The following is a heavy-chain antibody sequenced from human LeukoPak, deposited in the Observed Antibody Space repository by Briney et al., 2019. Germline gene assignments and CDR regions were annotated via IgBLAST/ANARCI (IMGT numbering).Heavy chain of an antibody. D-gene: IGHD3-16*02. Sequence: GRTLRLSCAASGFTLSTHGMTWVRPAPGKGLEWVSTIHQNGVRTNCADSAKGRFTISRDNSKNTLYLQMNSLRNEDTAVYYCASQFITAALDVWGQGTTVTVTS. V-gene: IGHV3-23*05. CDR1: GFTLSTHG. CDR3: ASQFITAALDV. J-gene: IGHJ3*01. CDR2: IHQNGVRT.